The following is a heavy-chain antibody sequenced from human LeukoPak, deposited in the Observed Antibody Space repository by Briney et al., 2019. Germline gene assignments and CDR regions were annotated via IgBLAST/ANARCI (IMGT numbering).Heavy chain of an antibody. CDR3: ARRTGYYNGFDY. J-gene: IGHJ4*02. V-gene: IGHV4-59*01. CDR1: GGFLSSYY. Sequence: PSETLSLTCRVSGGFLSSYYWSRIRQPPGKGLEWIGYIYYSGTTNYNPSLKSRVTTSLDTSKNQFSLKLSSVTAADTAVYYCARRTGYYNGFDYWGQGTLVTVSS. CDR2: IYYSGTT. D-gene: IGHD3-9*01.